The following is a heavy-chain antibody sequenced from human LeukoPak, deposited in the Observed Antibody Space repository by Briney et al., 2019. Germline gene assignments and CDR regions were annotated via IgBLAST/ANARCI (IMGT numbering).Heavy chain of an antibody. CDR1: GFTFSRYW. V-gene: IGHV3-7*01. Sequence: GGSLRLSCAASGFTFSRYWMTWVRQAPGKGLERVADINQDSSEKYYVDSVKGRFTISRDNGKNSLYLQMNSLRAEDTAMYYCARDPGRGSCFDSWGQGTLVTVSS. CDR2: INQDSSEK. J-gene: IGHJ4*02. D-gene: IGHD1-26*01. CDR3: ARDPGRGSCFDS.